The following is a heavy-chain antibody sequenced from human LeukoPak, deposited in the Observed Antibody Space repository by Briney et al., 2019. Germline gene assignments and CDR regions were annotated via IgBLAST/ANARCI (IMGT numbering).Heavy chain of an antibody. J-gene: IGHJ4*02. Sequence: SKTLSLTCTVSGDSISSGYSWGWIRQPPGKGLEWIGSMYHSATTYYNPSLKSRVTMSVDTSKNHFSLRLSSVAAADTAVYYCASGSSTWYYLDYWGQGTLVTVSS. V-gene: IGHV4-38-2*02. D-gene: IGHD6-13*01. CDR3: ASGSSTWYYLDY. CDR1: GDSISSGYS. CDR2: MYHSATT.